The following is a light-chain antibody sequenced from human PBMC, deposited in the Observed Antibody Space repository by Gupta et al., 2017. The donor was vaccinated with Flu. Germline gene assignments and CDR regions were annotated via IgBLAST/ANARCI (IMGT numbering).Light chain of an antibody. CDR1: QDISNY. Sequence: DIQMTQSPSSLSASVGDRVTITCQASQDISNYLNWYQQKPGKAPKLLIYDASNLETGVPSRFSGSRSGTDFTFTISSLQPEDIATYYCQQYDTAPLTFGGGTKVEIK. V-gene: IGKV1-33*01. J-gene: IGKJ4*01. CDR3: QQYDTAPLT. CDR2: DAS.